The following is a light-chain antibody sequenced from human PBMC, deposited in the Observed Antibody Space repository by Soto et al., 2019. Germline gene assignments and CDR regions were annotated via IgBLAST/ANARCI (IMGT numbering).Light chain of an antibody. V-gene: IGKV1-5*03. Sequence: DIQMTQSPSTLSAFVGDRVTITCRASRSITTWLAWYQQKPGKAPNLLISKASNLESGVPSRFSGTGSGTEFTLTISSLQPDDFATYYCQHYNNFPYTFDQGTKLEIK. CDR2: KAS. CDR3: QHYNNFPYT. CDR1: RSITTW. J-gene: IGKJ2*01.